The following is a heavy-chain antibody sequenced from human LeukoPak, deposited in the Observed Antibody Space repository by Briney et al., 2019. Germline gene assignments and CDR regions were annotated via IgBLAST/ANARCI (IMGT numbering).Heavy chain of an antibody. V-gene: IGHV4-59*01. Sequence: SETLSLTCTVSGGSNSNYYWSWILQPPGKELECVGYVYYSGNPDYNPSLKSRVTISIDTSKNQFSLKLSSVTAADTAVYYCARDQYSGRFDYWGQGTLVTVSS. D-gene: IGHD1-26*01. CDR1: GGSNSNYY. CDR3: ARDQYSGRFDY. J-gene: IGHJ4*02. CDR2: VYYSGNP.